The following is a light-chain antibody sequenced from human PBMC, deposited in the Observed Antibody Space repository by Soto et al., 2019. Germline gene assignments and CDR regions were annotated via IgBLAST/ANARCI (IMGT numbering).Light chain of an antibody. Sequence: QSVLTQPPSVSGAPGQRVTISCTGSSSNIGAGYDVHWYQQFPGTAPKLLLYGSTNQPSGVPDRFSGSKSGTSASLAIAGLQTEDEADYYCQSYDSSLSAVVFGGGTKVTVL. CDR1: SSNIGAGYD. CDR3: QSYDSSLSAVV. V-gene: IGLV1-40*01. CDR2: GST. J-gene: IGLJ2*01.